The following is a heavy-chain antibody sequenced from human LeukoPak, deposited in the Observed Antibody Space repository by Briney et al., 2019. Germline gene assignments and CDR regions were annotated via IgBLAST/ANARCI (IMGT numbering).Heavy chain of an antibody. J-gene: IGHJ4*02. Sequence: PSETLSLTCTVSGGSISSSSYYWGWIRQTPGKGLEWIGSVSHSGTSYNNPSVKGRVTISIATSKTQFSLRLASVTAADTAVYYCARIPWSSQFYVDFWGQGTLVTVSS. CDR1: GGSISSSSYY. CDR3: ARIPWSSQFYVDF. V-gene: IGHV4-39*07. D-gene: IGHD3-10*01. CDR2: VSHSGTS.